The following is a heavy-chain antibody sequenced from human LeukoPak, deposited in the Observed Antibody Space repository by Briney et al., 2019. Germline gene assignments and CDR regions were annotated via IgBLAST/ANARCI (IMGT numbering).Heavy chain of an antibody. CDR3: ARGRGYSGYGDAFDI. D-gene: IGHD5-12*01. V-gene: IGHV1-69*05. J-gene: IGHJ3*02. CDR2: IIPIFGTA. CDR1: GYTFTSYD. Sequence: ASVKVSCKASGYTFTSYDISWVRQAPGQGLEWMGGIIPIFGTANYAQKFQGRVTITTDESTSTAYMELSSLRSEDTAVYYCARGRGYSGYGDAFDIWGQGTMVTVSS.